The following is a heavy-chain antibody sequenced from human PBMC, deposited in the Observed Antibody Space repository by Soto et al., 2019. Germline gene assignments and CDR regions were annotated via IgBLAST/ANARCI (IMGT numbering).Heavy chain of an antibody. CDR1: GFIFRNYG. CDR2: IYFDGKNQ. D-gene: IGHD5-12*01. V-gene: IGHV3-33*01. J-gene: IGHJ6*02. Sequence: GGSLRLSCAASGFIFRNYGMHWVRQAPGKGLEWVAIIYFDGKNQYYADSVKGRFTISRDNSKNMVYLQLNSLRAEDTATYYCARASNRYSGYDTHFGTDVSGQAPAVTGSS. CDR3: ARASNRYSGYDTHFGTDV.